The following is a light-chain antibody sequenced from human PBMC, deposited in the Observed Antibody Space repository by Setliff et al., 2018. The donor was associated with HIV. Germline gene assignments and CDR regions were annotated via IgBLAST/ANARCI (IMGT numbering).Light chain of an antibody. CDR2: EVS. CDR1: SSDVGGYDY. CDR3: NSKTGTITYV. Sequence: QSALTQPASVSGSPGQSITITCTGTSSDVGGYDYVSWYQQHPDKAPKLMIYEVSNRPSGVSNRFSGSKSGSTASLTISGLQAEDEADYYCNSKTGTITYVFGTGTKVTGL. J-gene: IGLJ1*01. V-gene: IGLV2-14*01.